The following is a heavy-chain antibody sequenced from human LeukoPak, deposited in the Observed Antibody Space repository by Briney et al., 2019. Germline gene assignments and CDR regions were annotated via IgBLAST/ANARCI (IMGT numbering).Heavy chain of an antibody. D-gene: IGHD2-8*01. J-gene: IGHJ5*01. CDR1: GFTFNSYW. CDR3: ATYCTSGNCYLPTWS. CDR2: IKEDGSRK. V-gene: IGHV3-7*05. Sequence: GGSLRLSCAASGFTFNSYWMSWVRQAPGKGLEWVANIKEDGSRKEYVDSVKGRFTISRDNAKSSLYLEMNSLRAEDTAVYYCATYCTSGNCYLPTWSWGHGTLVTVSS.